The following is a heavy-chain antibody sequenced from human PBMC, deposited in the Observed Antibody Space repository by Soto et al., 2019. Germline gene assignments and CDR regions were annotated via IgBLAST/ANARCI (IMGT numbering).Heavy chain of an antibody. V-gene: IGHV3-23*01. J-gene: IGHJ4*02. D-gene: IGHD3-10*01. CDR2: ISGSGGST. CDR3: AKDLAMVRGVITPTGDYFDY. Sequence: PGGSLRLSCAASGFTFSSYAMSWVRQAPGKGLEWVSAISGSGGSTYYADSVKGRFTISRDNSKNTLYLQMNSLRAEDTAVYYCAKDLAMVRGVITPTGDYFDYWGQGTLVTVSS. CDR1: GFTFSSYA.